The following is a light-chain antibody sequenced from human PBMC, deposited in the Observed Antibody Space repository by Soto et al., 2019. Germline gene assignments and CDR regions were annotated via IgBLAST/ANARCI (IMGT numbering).Light chain of an antibody. V-gene: IGKV1-39*01. CDR2: AAS. CDR3: RQSYSTTWT. J-gene: IGKJ1*01. CDR1: QGISTY. Sequence: DIQMTQSPSSLSASVGDRVTITCRASQGISTYLNWYQQKPGKAPKLLIYAASSLQSGVPSRFSGSGSETDFTLTINSLQPEDFATYSCRQSYSTTWTFGQGTKVDIK.